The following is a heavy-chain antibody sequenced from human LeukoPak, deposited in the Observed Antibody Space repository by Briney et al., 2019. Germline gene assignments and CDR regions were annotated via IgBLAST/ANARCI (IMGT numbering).Heavy chain of an antibody. D-gene: IGHD3-22*01. CDR2: TYYSGST. J-gene: IGHJ5*02. CDR3: ARSYFDSSAYYYPFDD. CDR1: GGSIRSYY. Sequence: PSETLSLTCSVSGGSIRSYYWSWIRQPPGKGLEWIGYTYYSGSTNYNPSLKSRVTISGDTSKNQFSLKLSSVTAADTAVYYCARSYFDSSAYYYPFDDWGQGTLVTVSS. V-gene: IGHV4-59*08.